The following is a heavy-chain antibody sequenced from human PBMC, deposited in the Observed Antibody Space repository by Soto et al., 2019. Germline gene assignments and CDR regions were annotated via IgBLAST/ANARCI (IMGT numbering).Heavy chain of an antibody. CDR3: ARGRISIDY. Sequence: SETPSLTCTVSGGSISGYYWSWIRQPPGKGLEWIGYMYNTGSTVYNPSFKSRVTISVDTSKNQFSLKLSSVTAADTAVYYCARGRISIDYWGQGTLVTVSS. D-gene: IGHD2-15*01. CDR2: MYNTGST. J-gene: IGHJ4*02. V-gene: IGHV4-59*01. CDR1: GGSISGYY.